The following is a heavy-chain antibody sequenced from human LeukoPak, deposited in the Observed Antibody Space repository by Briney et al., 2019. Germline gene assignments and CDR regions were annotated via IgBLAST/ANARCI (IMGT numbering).Heavy chain of an antibody. V-gene: IGHV1-8*03. Sequence: GASVKVSCKASGYTFTNYGITWVRQAPGQGLEWMGWMNPNSGNTGYAQKFQGRVTITRNTSISTAYMELSSLRSEDTAVYYCARGFSSGYYPHDAFDIWGQGTMVTVSS. CDR2: MNPNSGNT. CDR3: ARGFSSGYYPHDAFDI. CDR1: GYTFTNYG. D-gene: IGHD3-22*01. J-gene: IGHJ3*02.